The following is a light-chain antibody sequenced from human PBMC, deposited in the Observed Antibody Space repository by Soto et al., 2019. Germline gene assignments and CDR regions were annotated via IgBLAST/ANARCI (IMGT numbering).Light chain of an antibody. J-gene: IGKJ1*01. CDR1: QSISTW. Sequence: DIQMTQSPSTLSASVGDRVTITCRSSQSISTWLAWYQQKPGKAPKFLMYKASRLESGVPSRFSGSGSGTEFTLTISSLQTDDFATYYCQQYNSYPLAFGQGTNVEIK. CDR2: KAS. V-gene: IGKV1-5*03. CDR3: QQYNSYPLA.